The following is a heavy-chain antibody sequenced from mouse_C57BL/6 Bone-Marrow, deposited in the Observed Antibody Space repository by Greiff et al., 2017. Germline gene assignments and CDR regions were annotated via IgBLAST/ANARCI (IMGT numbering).Heavy chain of an antibody. J-gene: IGHJ4*01. CDR1: GYTFTDYY. CDR3: ARWAGGYAMDY. D-gene: IGHD1-1*02. Sequence: QVQLQQSGAELVRPGASVKLSCKASGYTFTDYYINWVKQRPGQGLEWIARIYPGSGNTYYNEKFKGKATLTAAKSSSTAYMQLSSLTSEDSAVYFCARWAGGYAMDYWGQGTSVTVSS. CDR2: IYPGSGNT. V-gene: IGHV1-76*01.